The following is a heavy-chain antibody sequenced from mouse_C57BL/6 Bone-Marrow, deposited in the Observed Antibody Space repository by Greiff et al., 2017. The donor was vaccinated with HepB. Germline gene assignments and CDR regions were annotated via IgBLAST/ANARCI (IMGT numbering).Heavy chain of an antibody. Sequence: EVMLVESGGGLVQPGGSLKLSCAASGFTFSDYYMYWVRQTPEKRLEWVAYISNGGGSTYYPDTVKGRFTISRDNAKNTLYLQMSRLKSEDTAMYYGARYYYGSSSYYAMDYWGQGTSVTVSS. V-gene: IGHV5-12*01. CDR1: GFTFSDYY. CDR2: ISNGGGST. D-gene: IGHD1-1*01. J-gene: IGHJ4*01. CDR3: ARYYYGSSSYYAMDY.